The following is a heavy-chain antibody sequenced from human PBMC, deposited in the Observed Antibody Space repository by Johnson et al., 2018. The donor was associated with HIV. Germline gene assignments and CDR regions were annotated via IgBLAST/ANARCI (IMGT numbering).Heavy chain of an antibody. CDR1: GFTFSSYG. CDR2: IRYDGSNK. CDR3: TRLPSGYSRDAFDI. J-gene: IGHJ3*02. V-gene: IGHV3-30*02. Sequence: QMQLVESGGGVVQPGGSLRLSCAASGFTFSSYGMHWVRQAPGKGLEWVAFIRYDGSNKYYADSVKGRFTISRDNSKNTLYLQMNSLRAEDTAVYYCTRLPSGYSRDAFDIWGQGTMVTISS. D-gene: IGHD5-18*01.